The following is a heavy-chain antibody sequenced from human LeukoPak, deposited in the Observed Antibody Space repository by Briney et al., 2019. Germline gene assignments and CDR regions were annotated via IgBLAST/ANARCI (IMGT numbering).Heavy chain of an antibody. CDR3: AKRAVAGDFDY. Sequence: GGSLRLSCAASGFTFDDYAMHWVRQAPGKGLEWVSGISWNGGSIGYADSVKGRFTISRDNAKNSLYLQMNSLRAEDTALYYCAKRAVAGDFDYWGQGTLVTVSS. CDR2: ISWNGGSI. V-gene: IGHV3-9*01. D-gene: IGHD6-19*01. CDR1: GFTFDDYA. J-gene: IGHJ4*02.